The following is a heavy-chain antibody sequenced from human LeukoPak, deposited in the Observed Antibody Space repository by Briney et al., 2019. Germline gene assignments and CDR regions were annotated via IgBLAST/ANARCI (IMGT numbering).Heavy chain of an antibody. CDR2: IKQDGSLE. Sequence: PGGSLRLSCVGSGLTFENYWMHWVRQAPGKGPEWVANIKQDGSLEHYMDSVKGRFTISRDNANSSLILQMDSLRAEDTAVYYCARWTGVIDSWGQGTLVTVSS. CDR1: GLTFENYW. V-gene: IGHV3-7*01. CDR3: ARWTGVIDS. D-gene: IGHD2-21*01. J-gene: IGHJ4*02.